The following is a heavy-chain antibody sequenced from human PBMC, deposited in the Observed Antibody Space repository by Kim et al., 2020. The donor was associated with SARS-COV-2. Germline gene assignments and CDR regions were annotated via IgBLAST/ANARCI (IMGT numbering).Heavy chain of an antibody. CDR3: ARDGFSSGGFYY. V-gene: IGHV3-48*03. J-gene: IGHJ4*02. CDR1: GFTFSSYE. Sequence: GGSLRLSCAASGFTFSSYEMNWVRQAPGKGLEWVSYISSSGSTIYYADPVKGRFTISRDNAKNSLYLQMNSLRAEDTAVYYCARDGFSSGGFYYWGQGTLVTVAS. D-gene: IGHD6-19*01. CDR2: ISSSGSTI.